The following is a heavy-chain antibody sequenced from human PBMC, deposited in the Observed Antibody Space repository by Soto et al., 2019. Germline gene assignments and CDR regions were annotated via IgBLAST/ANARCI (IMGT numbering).Heavy chain of an antibody. V-gene: IGHV6-1*01. D-gene: IGHD6-6*01. CDR3: AREYSSSMGDYYGMDV. CDR1: GNSFSSNSAP. J-gene: IGHJ6*02. CDR2: TYYRSKWYN. Sequence: PSQTLSLTCAISGNSFSSNSAPWNWISQPPSRGLEWLGRTYYRSKWYNDYAVSVKSRITINPDTSKNQFSLQLNSVTPEDTAVYYCAREYSSSMGDYYGMDVWGQGTTVTVSS.